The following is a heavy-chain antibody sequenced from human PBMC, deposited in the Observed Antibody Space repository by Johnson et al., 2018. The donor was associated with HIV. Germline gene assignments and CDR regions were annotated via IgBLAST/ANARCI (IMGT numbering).Heavy chain of an antibody. CDR1: GFNFSSYA. CDR2: ISYDGSNK. D-gene: IGHD1-1*01. CDR3: AREGRTGPDTCAI. Sequence: QVQLVESGGGVVQPGRSLRLPCAASGFNFSSYAMHWVRQAPGKGLEWVAIISYDGSNKNYADSVKGRFTVSRDNSKNTLFLQMNGLRAEDTAVYYCAREGRTGPDTCAIWGQGTMLTVSS. J-gene: IGHJ3*02. V-gene: IGHV3-30*04.